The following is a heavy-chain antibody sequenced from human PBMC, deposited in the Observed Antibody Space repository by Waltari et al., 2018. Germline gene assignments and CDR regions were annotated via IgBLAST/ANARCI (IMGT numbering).Heavy chain of an antibody. J-gene: IGHJ4*02. CDR2: IYTRVIG. CDR1: GGSISSYY. Sequence: QVQLQESGPGLVKPSETLSLTCTVSGGSISSYYWSWIRQPAGKGLEWIGRIYTRVIGSYNPARRSGGSMSLDTAKNQCSLKLSAVAAADTAVYYCAREDGVRYYFHYGGQGTLVTVSS. CDR3: AREDGVRYYFHY. D-gene: IGHD3-3*01. V-gene: IGHV4-4*07.